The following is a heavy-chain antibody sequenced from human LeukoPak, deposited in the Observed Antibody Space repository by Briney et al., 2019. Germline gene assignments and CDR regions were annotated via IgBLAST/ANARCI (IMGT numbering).Heavy chain of an antibody. CDR1: GFSFSSYS. D-gene: IGHD6-6*01. CDR2: ISSGTGSYI. Sequence: GGSLRLSCVASGFSFSSYSMNWVRQAPGKGLEWVSAISSGTGSYIYYADSVRGRFTISRDNAKNSLYLQMNSLRAEDTAVYYCARCSGVFGSSGYWGQGTLVTVSS. J-gene: IGHJ4*02. V-gene: IGHV3-21*01. CDR3: ARCSGVFGSSGY.